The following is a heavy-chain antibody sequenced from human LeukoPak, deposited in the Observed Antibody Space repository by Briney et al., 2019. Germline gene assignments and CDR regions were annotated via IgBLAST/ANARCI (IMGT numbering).Heavy chain of an antibody. CDR2: IKQDGSEK. CDR1: GFTFSSYW. V-gene: IGHV3-7*01. J-gene: IGHJ6*03. CDR3: ARDVSDSSGYYYYYYYYMDV. D-gene: IGHD3-22*01. Sequence: GGSLRLSCAASGFTFSSYWMSWVRQAPGKGPEWVANIKQDGSEKYYVDSVKGRFTISRDNAKNSLYLQMNSLRAEDTAVYYCARDVSDSSGYYYYYYYYMDVWGKGTTVTVSS.